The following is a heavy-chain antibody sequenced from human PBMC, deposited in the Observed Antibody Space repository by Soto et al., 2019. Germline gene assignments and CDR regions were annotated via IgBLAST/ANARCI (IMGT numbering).Heavy chain of an antibody. CDR2: ISSTTNYI. CDR1: GFTFTRYS. J-gene: IGHJ4*02. CDR3: ARESEDLTSNFDY. V-gene: IGHV3-21*06. Sequence: GGSLRLSCAASGFTFTRYSMNWVRQSPGKGLEWVSSISSTTNYIYYGDSMKGRFTISRDNAKDSLYLEMNSLRAEDTAVYYCARESEDLTSNFDYWGQGTLVTVSS.